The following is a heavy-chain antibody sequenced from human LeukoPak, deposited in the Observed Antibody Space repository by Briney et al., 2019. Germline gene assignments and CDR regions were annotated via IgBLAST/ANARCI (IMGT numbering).Heavy chain of an antibody. D-gene: IGHD3-22*01. CDR1: GFTFSSYA. V-gene: IGHV3-23*01. Sequence: GGSLRLSCAASGFTFSSYAMSWVRQAPGKGLEWVSAISGSGGSTYYADSVKGRFTISRDNSKNTLYLQMNSLRAEDTAVYYCAKDAGTMIVVVITGLMDYWGQGTLVTVSS. CDR2: ISGSGGST. J-gene: IGHJ4*02. CDR3: AKDAGTMIVVVITGLMDY.